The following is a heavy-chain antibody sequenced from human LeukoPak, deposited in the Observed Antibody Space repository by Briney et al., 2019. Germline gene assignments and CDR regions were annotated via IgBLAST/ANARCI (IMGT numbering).Heavy chain of an antibody. V-gene: IGHV1-8*01. D-gene: IGHD1-14*01. CDR2: MNPNSGNT. Sequence: ASVKVSCKASGYTFTSYDINWVRQATGQGLEWMGWMNPNSGNTGYAQKFQGRVTMTRNTSISTAYMELSSLRFEDTAVYYCARLFLSQPEYYYYYYMDVWGKGTTVTVSS. CDR3: ARLFLSQPEYYYYYYMDV. CDR1: GYTFTSYD. J-gene: IGHJ6*03.